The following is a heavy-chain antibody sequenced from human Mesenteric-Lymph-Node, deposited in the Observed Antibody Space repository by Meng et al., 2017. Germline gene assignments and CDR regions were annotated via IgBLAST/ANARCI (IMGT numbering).Heavy chain of an antibody. J-gene: IGHJ6*02. CDR2: IYYSGST. Sequence: GSLRLSCTVSGGSISSSSYYWGWIRQPPGKGLEWIGSIYYSGSTYYNPSLKSRVTISVDTSKNQFSLKLSSVTAADTAVYYCASNGDYYGMDVWGQGTTVTVSS. CDR1: GGSISSSSYY. CDR3: ASNGDYYGMDV. D-gene: IGHD5-24*01. V-gene: IGHV4-39*07.